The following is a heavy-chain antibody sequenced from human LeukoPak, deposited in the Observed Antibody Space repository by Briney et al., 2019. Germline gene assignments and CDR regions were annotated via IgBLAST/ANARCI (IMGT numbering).Heavy chain of an antibody. J-gene: IGHJ2*01. V-gene: IGHV3-7*03. CDR1: GFTFSTYW. D-gene: IGHD3-22*01. CDR2: IKQDGSET. Sequence: GGSLRLSCAASGFTFSTYWMNWVRQAPGKGLEWVANIKQDGSETYYMDSVKGRFTISRDNSKNTLYLQMNSLRAEDTAVYYCAKCARDTMIVVVIRGLWYFDLWGRGTLVTVSS. CDR3: AKCARDTMIVVVIRGLWYFDL.